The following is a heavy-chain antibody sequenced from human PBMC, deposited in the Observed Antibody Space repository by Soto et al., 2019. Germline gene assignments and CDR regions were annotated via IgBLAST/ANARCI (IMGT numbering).Heavy chain of an antibody. Sequence: SVKVSCKASGGTFSSYAISWVRQAPGQGLEWMGGIIPIFGTANYAQKFQGRVTITADESTSTAYMELSSLRSEDTAVYYCARARGYSGYDAGVYYYYGMDVWGQGTTVTVSS. CDR2: IIPIFGTA. CDR3: ARARGYSGYDAGVYYYYGMDV. D-gene: IGHD5-12*01. V-gene: IGHV1-69*13. CDR1: GGTFSSYA. J-gene: IGHJ6*02.